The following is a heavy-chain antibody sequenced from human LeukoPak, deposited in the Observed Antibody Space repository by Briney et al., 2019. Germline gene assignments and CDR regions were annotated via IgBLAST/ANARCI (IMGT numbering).Heavy chain of an antibody. D-gene: IGHD4-11*01. CDR2: INPNPAGT. V-gene: IGHV1-2*02. CDR3: ATSAGDYRAGHYYYMGV. J-gene: IGHJ6*03. CDR1: GYTFTGYY. Sequence: ASVKVSCKASGYTFTGYYFHWVRQAPGQGLEWMGWINPNPAGTNYAQKFLGGVTLTWDTSISTAYMELTRLTSDDTAVYYCATSAGDYRAGHYYYMGVWGKGTSVAVSS.